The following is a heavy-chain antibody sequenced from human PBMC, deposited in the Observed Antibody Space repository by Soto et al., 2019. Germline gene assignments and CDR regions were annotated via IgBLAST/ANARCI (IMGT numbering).Heavy chain of an antibody. D-gene: IGHD3-9*01. CDR3: ARESRPNLLTGYLLY. CDR1: GGSFTTYA. V-gene: IGHV1-69*12. Sequence: QVQLVQSGAEVKKPGSSVKVSCRASGGSFTTYAIAWVRQAPGQGLEWMGWIIPMFGTSNYSQKFQDRVTITADESTSTAYMELSSLRSEDTAVYYCARESRPNLLTGYLLYWGQGTLVTVSS. CDR2: IIPMFGTS. J-gene: IGHJ4*02.